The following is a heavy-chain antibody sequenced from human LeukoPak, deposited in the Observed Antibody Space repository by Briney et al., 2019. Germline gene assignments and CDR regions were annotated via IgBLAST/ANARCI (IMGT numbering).Heavy chain of an antibody. V-gene: IGHV3-30*02. CDR2: MRNDGSNK. Sequence: GGSPRLSCAASGFTFSTYGMHWVRQAPGKGLEWVAFMRNDGSNKYYADSVRGRFTISRDNSKNTLYLQLKSLRAEDTAVYYCAKANTGGGSNNLGYFHHWGQGTLVTVSS. J-gene: IGHJ1*01. CDR3: AKANTGGGSNNLGYFHH. D-gene: IGHD3-16*01. CDR1: GFTFSTYG.